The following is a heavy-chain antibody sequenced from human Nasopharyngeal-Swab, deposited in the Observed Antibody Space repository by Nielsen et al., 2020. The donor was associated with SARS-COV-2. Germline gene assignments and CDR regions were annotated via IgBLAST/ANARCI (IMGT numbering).Heavy chain of an antibody. D-gene: IGHD3-22*01. V-gene: IGHV1-8*01. CDR3: ARSDSSGYYLYYYGMDV. J-gene: IGHJ6*02. Sequence: WVRKAPGKGLEWMGWMNPNSGNTGYAQKFQGRVTMTRNTSISTAYMELSSLRSEDTAVYYCARSDSSGYYLYYYGMDVWGQGTTVTVSS. CDR2: MNPNSGNT.